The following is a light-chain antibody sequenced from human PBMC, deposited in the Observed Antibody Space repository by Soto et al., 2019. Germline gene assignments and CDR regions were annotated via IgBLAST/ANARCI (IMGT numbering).Light chain of an antibody. V-gene: IGKV3-20*01. CDR2: GAS. CDR3: QQYGSSPPT. J-gene: IGKJ1*01. Sequence: EIVLTQSPGTLSLSPGERAILSCRASQSVSSSYLAWYQQKPGQAPRLLIYGASSRATDIPDRFSGSGSGTDFTLTISRLEPEDFAVYYCQQYGSSPPTFGQGTKVEIK. CDR1: QSVSSSY.